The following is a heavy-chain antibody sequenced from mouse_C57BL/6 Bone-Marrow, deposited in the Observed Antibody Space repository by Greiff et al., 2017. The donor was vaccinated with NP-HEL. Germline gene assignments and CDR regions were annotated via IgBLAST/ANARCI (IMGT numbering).Heavy chain of an antibody. CDR2: ISSGSSTI. V-gene: IGHV5-17*01. D-gene: IGHD2-2*01. J-gene: IGHJ3*01. CDR1: GFTFSDYG. CDR3: ARQIYYGYSFAY. Sequence: DVKLVESGGGLVKPGGSLKLSCAASGFTFSDYGMHWVRQAPEKGLEWVAYISSGSSTIYYADTVKGRFTISRDNAKNTLFLQMTSLRSEDTAMYYCARQIYYGYSFAYWGQGTLVTVSA.